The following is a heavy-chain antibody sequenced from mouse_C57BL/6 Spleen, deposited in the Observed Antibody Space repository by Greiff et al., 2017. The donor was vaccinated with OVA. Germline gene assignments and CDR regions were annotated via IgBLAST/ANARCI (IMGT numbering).Heavy chain of an antibody. Sequence: EVKLQQSGPELVKPGASVKISCKASGYTFTDYYMNWVKQSHGKSLEWIGDINPNNGGTSYNQKFKGKATLTVDKSSSTAYMELRSLTSEDSAVYYCARDGNGAMDYWGQGTSVTVSS. J-gene: IGHJ4*01. V-gene: IGHV1-26*01. CDR1: GYTFTDYY. CDR3: ARDGNGAMDY. D-gene: IGHD2-1*01. CDR2: INPNNGGT.